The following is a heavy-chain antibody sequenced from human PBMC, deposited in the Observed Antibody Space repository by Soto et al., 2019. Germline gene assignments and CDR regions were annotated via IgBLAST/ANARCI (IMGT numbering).Heavy chain of an antibody. CDR3: TKGGYVWIYYFGMDV. V-gene: IGHV3-9*01. J-gene: IGHJ6*02. CDR1: GFTFHEYA. Sequence: EVHIIESGGGWVQPGTSLRVSCAASGFTFHEYAMHWVRQAPGKGLEWVSGISSDGDTIAYADAVQGRFTVFRDNGKNSLYLQMNSLRAEDTALYYCTKGGYVWIYYFGMDVWGQGPTVTVSS. CDR2: ISSDGDTI. D-gene: IGHD3-16*01.